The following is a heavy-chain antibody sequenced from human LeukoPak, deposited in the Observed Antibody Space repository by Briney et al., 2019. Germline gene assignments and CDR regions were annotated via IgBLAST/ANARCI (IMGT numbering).Heavy chain of an antibody. D-gene: IGHD6-13*01. CDR3: ATSLYSSSWYVRAFDI. Sequence: GESLKISWKGSGYSFTSYWIGWVRQLPGKGLEWMGIIYPGDSDTRYSPSFQGQVTISADKSISTAYLQWSSLKASDTAMYYCATSLYSSSWYVRAFDIWGQGTMVTVSS. CDR1: GYSFTSYW. J-gene: IGHJ3*02. V-gene: IGHV5-51*01. CDR2: IYPGDSDT.